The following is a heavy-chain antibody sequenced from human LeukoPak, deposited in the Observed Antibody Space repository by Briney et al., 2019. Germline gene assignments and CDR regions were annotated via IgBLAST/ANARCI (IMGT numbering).Heavy chain of an antibody. J-gene: IGHJ4*02. CDR1: GFTFSGYW. Sequence: GRSLRLSCAASGFTFSGYWMGWVRQAPGKGLEWVANIKQDGSEKYYVDSVKGRFTISRDNAKNSLYLQMNSLRAEDTAVYYCARTSFGGDSVRTDYWGQGTLVTVSS. CDR3: ARTSFGGDSVRTDY. V-gene: IGHV3-7*01. D-gene: IGHD3-10*01. CDR2: IKQDGSEK.